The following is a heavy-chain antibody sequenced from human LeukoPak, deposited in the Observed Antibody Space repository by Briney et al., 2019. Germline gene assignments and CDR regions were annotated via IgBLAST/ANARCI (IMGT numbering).Heavy chain of an antibody. D-gene: IGHD2-8*01. CDR2: ISSSSSYI. J-gene: IGHJ4*02. CDR1: GFTFSSSA. V-gene: IGHV3-21*01. CDR3: ARAGCTNGVCLIDY. Sequence: PGGSLRLSCAASGFTFSSSAMSWVRQAPGKGLEWVSSISSSSSYIYYADSVKGRFTISRDNAKNSLYLQMNSLRAEDTAVYYCARAGCTNGVCLIDYWGQGTPVTVSS.